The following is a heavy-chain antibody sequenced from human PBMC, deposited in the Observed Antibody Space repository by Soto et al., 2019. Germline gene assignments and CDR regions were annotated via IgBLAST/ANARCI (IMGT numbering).Heavy chain of an antibody. V-gene: IGHV3-23*01. CDR2: ISGNGGFT. Sequence: EVQLLESGGGLVQPGGSLRLSCAASGFSFSYSAMSWVRQAPGKGLECVSGISGNGGFTYYADSVKGRFIISRDNSKDTVDLQMKSLRADDTAVYYCVRETKNAFDVWGQGTVVTVSS. J-gene: IGHJ3*01. CDR1: GFSFSYSA. CDR3: VRETKNAFDV.